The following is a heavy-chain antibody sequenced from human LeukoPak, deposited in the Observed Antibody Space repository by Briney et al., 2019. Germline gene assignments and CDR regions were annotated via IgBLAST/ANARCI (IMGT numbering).Heavy chain of an antibody. CDR2: IYYSGST. V-gene: IGHV4-31*03. D-gene: IGHD3-22*01. CDR1: GGSISSGGYY. CDR3: ASIVYYYDSSGVAFDI. J-gene: IGHJ3*02. Sequence: PSETLSLTCTVSGGSISSGGYYWSWLRQHPGKGLEWIGYIYYSGSTYYNPSLKSRVTISVDTSKNQFSLKLSSVTAADTAVYYCASIVYYYDSSGVAFDIWRQGTMVTVSS.